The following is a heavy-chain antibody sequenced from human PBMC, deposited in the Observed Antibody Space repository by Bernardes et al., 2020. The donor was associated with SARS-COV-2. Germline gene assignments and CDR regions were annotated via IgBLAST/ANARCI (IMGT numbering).Heavy chain of an antibody. CDR1: GYNFPNYL. Sequence: GESLKISCNASGYNFPNYLIAWVRQMPGKGLEWMGIIYPDDSKVKYSPSFQGLVSISVDKSMTTAYLQWSSLKAPDTAMYYCARWQGGVAAGNYLDSWGQGTLVTVSS. D-gene: IGHD3-3*01. V-gene: IGHV5-51*01. CDR3: ARWQGGVAAGNYLDS. CDR2: IYPDDSKV. J-gene: IGHJ4*02.